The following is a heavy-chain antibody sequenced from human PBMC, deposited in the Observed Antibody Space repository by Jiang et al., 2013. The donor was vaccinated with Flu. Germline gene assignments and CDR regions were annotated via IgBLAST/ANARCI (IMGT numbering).Heavy chain of an antibody. Sequence: GFTFSSYSMNWVRQAPGKGLEWVSYISSSSSTIYYADSVKGRFTISRDNAKNSLYLQMNSLRDEDTAVYYCARDWQLADSSGRPGYFQHWGQGTLVTVSS. CDR1: GFTFSSYS. CDR2: ISSSSSTI. D-gene: IGHD3-22*01. V-gene: IGHV3-48*02. J-gene: IGHJ1*01. CDR3: ARDWQLADSSGRPGYFQH.